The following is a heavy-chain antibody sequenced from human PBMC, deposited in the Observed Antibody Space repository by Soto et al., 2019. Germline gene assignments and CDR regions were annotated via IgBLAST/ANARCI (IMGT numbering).Heavy chain of an antibody. CDR3: ARVSSGQFWSGPNWFDP. J-gene: IGHJ5*02. Sequence: PSETLSLTCTVSGGSISSGDYYWSWIRQPPGKGLEWIGYIYYSGSTYYNPSLKSRVTISVDTSKNQFSLKLSSVTAADTAVYYCARVSSGQFWSGPNWFDPWGQGTLVTVSS. CDR2: IYYSGST. D-gene: IGHD3-3*01. CDR1: GGSISSGDYY. V-gene: IGHV4-30-4*01.